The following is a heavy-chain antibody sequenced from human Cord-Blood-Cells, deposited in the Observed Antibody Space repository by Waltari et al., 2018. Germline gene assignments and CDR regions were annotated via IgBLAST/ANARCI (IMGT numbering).Heavy chain of an antibody. V-gene: IGHV3-9*01. CDR3: AKARYSYGYEFDY. D-gene: IGHD5-18*01. Sequence: EVQLVESGGGLVQPGRSLRLSCAASGFTFDDYAIHWFRQAPGKGLEWVSGISWNSGSIGYAASVKGRFTISRDNAKNSLYLQMNSLRAEDTALYYCAKARYSYGYEFDYWGQGTLVTVSS. CDR1: GFTFDDYA. J-gene: IGHJ4*02. CDR2: ISWNSGSI.